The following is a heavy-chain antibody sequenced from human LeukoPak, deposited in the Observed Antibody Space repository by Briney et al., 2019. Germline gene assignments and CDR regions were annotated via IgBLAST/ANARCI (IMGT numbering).Heavy chain of an antibody. D-gene: IGHD4-23*01. Sequence: PSETLSPTCTVSGGSISSSSYYWGWIRQPPGKGLEWIGSLYYSGSTHYNPSLKSRVTISVDTSKNQFSLKLSSVTAADTAVYYCANSANYGGNSGFFDYWGQGTLVTVSS. CDR1: GGSISSSSYY. V-gene: IGHV4-39*01. CDR3: ANSANYGGNSGFFDY. CDR2: LYYSGST. J-gene: IGHJ4*02.